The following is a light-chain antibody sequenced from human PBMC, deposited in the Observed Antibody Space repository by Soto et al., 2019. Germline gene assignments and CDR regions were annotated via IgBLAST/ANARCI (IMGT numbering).Light chain of an antibody. V-gene: IGKV3-11*01. Sequence: EIVLTQSPATLSLSPGERATLSCRASQSVSSYLAGYQQKPGQAPRLLIYDASNRATGIPARFSGSGSGTDFTLTISSLEPEDFPVYYCQQRSNWPLLTFGGGTKVEIK. CDR3: QQRSNWPLLT. J-gene: IGKJ4*01. CDR1: QSVSSY. CDR2: DAS.